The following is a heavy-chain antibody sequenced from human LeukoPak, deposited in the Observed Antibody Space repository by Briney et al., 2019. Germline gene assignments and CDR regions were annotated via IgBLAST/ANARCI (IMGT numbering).Heavy chain of an antibody. Sequence: PGGSLRLSCAASGFTFSSYWMSWVRQAPGKGLEWVANIKQDGSEKYYVDSVKGRFTISRDNAKNSLYLQMNSLRAEDTAVYYCARDRTGVWFGETYMDVWGKGTTVTVSS. V-gene: IGHV3-7*03. D-gene: IGHD3-10*01. CDR2: IKQDGSEK. CDR3: ARDRTGVWFGETYMDV. CDR1: GFTFSSYW. J-gene: IGHJ6*03.